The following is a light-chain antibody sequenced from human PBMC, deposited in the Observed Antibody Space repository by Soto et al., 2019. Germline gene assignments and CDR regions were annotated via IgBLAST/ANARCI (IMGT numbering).Light chain of an antibody. V-gene: IGLV2-14*01. CDR3: SSYTSSGTLV. Sequence: QSVLTQPASVSGSPGLSITISCTGTSSDVGDYNYVSWYQQHPGKAPKLMIYEVTNRPSGVSNRFSGSKSGNTASLTISGLQAEDEADYHCSSYTSSGTLVFGSGTKVTVL. CDR1: SSDVGDYNY. J-gene: IGLJ1*01. CDR2: EVT.